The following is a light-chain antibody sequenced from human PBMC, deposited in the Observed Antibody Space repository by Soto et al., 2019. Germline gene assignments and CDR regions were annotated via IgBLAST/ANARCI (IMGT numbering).Light chain of an antibody. CDR2: AAS. Sequence: DIQLTQSPSFLSASVGDRVTITCRASQGISSYLAWYQQKPGKAPKHLIDAASTLLSGVPSRFRGSGSGTEFTLTISSLQPEDFATYYCQQLNSYPCLTFGGGTKVEIK. CDR3: QQLNSYPCLT. J-gene: IGKJ4*01. CDR1: QGISSY. V-gene: IGKV1-9*01.